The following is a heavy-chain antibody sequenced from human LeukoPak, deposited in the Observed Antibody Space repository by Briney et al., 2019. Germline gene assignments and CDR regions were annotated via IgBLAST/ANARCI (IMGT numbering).Heavy chain of an antibody. Sequence: GGSLRLSCTASGFTFGDYAMSWVRQAPGKGLEWVGFIRSKAYGGTTEYAASVKGRFTISRDDSKSIAYLQMNSLKTEDTAVYYCTRVSDSGSYYTLALSFDYWGQGTLVTVSS. D-gene: IGHD1-26*01. CDR1: GFTFGDYA. CDR3: TRVSDSGSYYTLALSFDY. J-gene: IGHJ4*02. CDR2: IRSKAYGGTT. V-gene: IGHV3-49*04.